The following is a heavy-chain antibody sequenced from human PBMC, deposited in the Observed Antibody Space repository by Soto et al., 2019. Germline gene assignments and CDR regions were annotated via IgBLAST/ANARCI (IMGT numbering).Heavy chain of an antibody. Sequence: GGSLRLSCAASGFTFSSYAMSWVRPAPGKGLEWVSAISGSGGSTYYADSVKGRFTISRDNSKNTLYLQMNSLRAEDTAVYYCAKGRTYYYGSGSYHLDYWGQGTLVTVSS. J-gene: IGHJ4*02. CDR3: AKGRTYYYGSGSYHLDY. D-gene: IGHD3-10*01. V-gene: IGHV3-23*01. CDR1: GFTFSSYA. CDR2: ISGSGGST.